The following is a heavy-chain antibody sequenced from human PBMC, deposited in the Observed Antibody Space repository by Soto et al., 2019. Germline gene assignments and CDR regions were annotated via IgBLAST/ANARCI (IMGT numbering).Heavy chain of an antibody. V-gene: IGHV4-34*01. CDR2: VNDSGST. J-gene: IGHJ5*02. Sequence: SETLSLTCAVYGGSFSGYYWNWIRQPPGKGLEWIGEVNDSGSTNYKPSLKSRVAISVDKSKNQFSLRLSSVTAADTAVYYCARGRKSQLVNTKFNWFDPWGQGTLVTVSS. CDR1: GGSFSGYY. CDR3: ARGRKSQLVNTKFNWFDP. D-gene: IGHD6-13*01.